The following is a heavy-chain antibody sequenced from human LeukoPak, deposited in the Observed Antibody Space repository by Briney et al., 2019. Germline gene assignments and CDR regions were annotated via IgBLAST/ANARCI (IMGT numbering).Heavy chain of an antibody. CDR2: ISSSGSTT. V-gene: IGHV3-48*03. Sequence: PGGSLRLSCAASGFTFSSYEMNWARQAPGKGLEWVSYISSSGSTTHYADSAKGRFTISRDNAKNSLYLQMNSLRGEDTAVYYCAVKEGTRSDFFYWGQGTLGTVAS. CDR1: GFTFSSYE. J-gene: IGHJ4*02. D-gene: IGHD3-3*01. CDR3: AVKEGTRSDFFY.